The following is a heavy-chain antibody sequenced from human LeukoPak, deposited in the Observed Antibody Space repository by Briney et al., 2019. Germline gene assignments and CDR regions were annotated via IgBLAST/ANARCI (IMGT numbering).Heavy chain of an antibody. CDR3: AREGAGTRAVAAAYYYYYMDV. CDR1: GFTFSHYS. D-gene: IGHD2-15*01. Sequence: GGSLRLSCAGSGFTFSHYSMNWVRQAPGKGLEWVSYISSGGSTIYYADSVKGRFTISRDNAKNSLYLQMNSLRAEDTAVYYCAREGAGTRAVAAAYYYYYMDVWGKGTTVTVSS. V-gene: IGHV3-48*04. J-gene: IGHJ6*03. CDR2: ISSGGSTI.